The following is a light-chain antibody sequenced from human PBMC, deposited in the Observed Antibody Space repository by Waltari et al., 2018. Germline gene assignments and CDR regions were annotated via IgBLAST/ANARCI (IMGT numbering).Light chain of an antibody. Sequence: QSALTQPASVSGSPGQSITISCTGSSSDVGAYNYVSWYQQHPGKAPKLMIYELSNRPSGVSNRFSGSKSGNTASLTISWLLAEDEADYYCISYSSSTTLGVFGGGTKLTVL. V-gene: IGLV2-14*03. J-gene: IGLJ2*01. CDR3: ISYSSSTTLGV. CDR1: SSDVGAYNY. CDR2: ELS.